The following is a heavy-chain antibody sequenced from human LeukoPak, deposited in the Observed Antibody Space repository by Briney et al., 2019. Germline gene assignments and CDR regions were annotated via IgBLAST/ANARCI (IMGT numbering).Heavy chain of an antibody. CDR2: IFYSGST. D-gene: IGHD1-26*01. J-gene: IGHJ4*02. CDR1: GGSISSGSYY. Sequence: SETLSLTCTVSGGSISSGSYYWSWIRQPPGKGLEWIGHIFYSGSTRYNPSLKSRVTMSVDTSKNQFSLKLNSVTAADTAVYFCARLNPYSGSSYEIYYFDYWGQGTLVTVSS. CDR3: ARLNPYSGSSYEIYYFDY. V-gene: IGHV4-61*01.